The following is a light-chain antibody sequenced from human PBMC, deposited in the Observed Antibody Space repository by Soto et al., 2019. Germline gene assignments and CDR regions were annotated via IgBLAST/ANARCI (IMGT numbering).Light chain of an antibody. CDR1: SSDVGAYNY. J-gene: IGLJ2*01. CDR2: EVS. V-gene: IGLV2-14*01. CDR3: SSYTSSFSVV. Sequence: QSALTQPASVSGSPGQSITISCTGTSSDVGAYNYVSWYQQHPGKAPKLMISEVSNRPSGVSNRFSGSKSGNMASLTISGLQAEDEADYYCSSYTSSFSVVFGGGTKLTVL.